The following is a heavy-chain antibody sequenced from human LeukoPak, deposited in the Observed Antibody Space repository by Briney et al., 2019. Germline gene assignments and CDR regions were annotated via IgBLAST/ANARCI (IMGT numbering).Heavy chain of an antibody. J-gene: IGHJ4*02. CDR1: GFTFSSYS. V-gene: IGHV3-21*01. Sequence: GGSLRLSCAASGFTFSSYSMNWVRQAPGRGLEWVSSISSSSSYIYYADSVKGRFTISRDNAKNSLYLQMNSLRAEDTAVYYCARSGHTAEIDYWGQGTLVTVSS. CDR3: ARSGHTAEIDY. CDR2: ISSSSSYI. D-gene: IGHD5-18*01.